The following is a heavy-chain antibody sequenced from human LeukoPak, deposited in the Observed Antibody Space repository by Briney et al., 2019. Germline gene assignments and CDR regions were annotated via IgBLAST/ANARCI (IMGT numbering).Heavy chain of an antibody. CDR2: IGWNSGSI. D-gene: IGHD3-22*01. J-gene: IGHJ4*02. V-gene: IGHV3-20*04. Sequence: GGSLRLSCAASGFTFSSYWMTWVRQAPGKGLEWVSGIGWNSGSIGYADSVKGRFTISRDNAKNSLYLQMNSLRAEDTAVYYCAGLALYYDSSGRGPTDDYWGQGTLVTVSS. CDR1: GFTFSSYW. CDR3: AGLALYYDSSGRGPTDDY.